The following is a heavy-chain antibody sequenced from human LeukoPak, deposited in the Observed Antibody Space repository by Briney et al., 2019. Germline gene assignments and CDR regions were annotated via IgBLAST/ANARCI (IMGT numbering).Heavy chain of an antibody. Sequence: PSETLSLTCAVYGGSFSGYYWSWIRQPPGKGLEWIGEINHSGSTNYNPSLKSRVTISVDTSKNQFSLKLSSVTAADTAVYYCARGRRGAARPHRIFSVWGYWGQGTLVTVSS. CDR3: ARGRRGAARPHRIFSVWGY. V-gene: IGHV4-34*01. CDR2: INHSGST. CDR1: GGSFSGYY. D-gene: IGHD6-6*01. J-gene: IGHJ4*02.